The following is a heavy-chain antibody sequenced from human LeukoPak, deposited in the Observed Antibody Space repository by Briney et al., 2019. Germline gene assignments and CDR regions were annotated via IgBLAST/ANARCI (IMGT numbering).Heavy chain of an antibody. D-gene: IGHD6-19*01. CDR1: GFTFSDYY. CDR3: AKDPHAGYSSGWYYFDY. V-gene: IGHV3-23*01. CDR2: ISGSGGST. J-gene: IGHJ4*02. Sequence: GGSLRLSCAASGFTFSDYYMSWIRQAPGKGLEWVSAISGSGGSTYYADSVKGRFTISRDNSKSTLYLQMNSLRAEDTAVYYCAKDPHAGYSSGWYYFDYWGQGTLVTVSS.